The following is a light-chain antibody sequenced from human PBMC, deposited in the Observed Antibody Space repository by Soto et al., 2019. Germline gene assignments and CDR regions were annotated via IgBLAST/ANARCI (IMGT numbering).Light chain of an antibody. CDR2: GAS. Sequence: TVLTQSPGTLSLSPGERATLSCRASQNVSSNLLFWYQQHPGQAPRLLIYGASSRATGIPDRFSGSGSGTDFSLTIRRLEPDDFAVYYCQQYNNWPPWTFGQGTKVDI. V-gene: IGKV3-20*01. CDR3: QQYNNWPPWT. CDR1: QNVSSNL. J-gene: IGKJ1*01.